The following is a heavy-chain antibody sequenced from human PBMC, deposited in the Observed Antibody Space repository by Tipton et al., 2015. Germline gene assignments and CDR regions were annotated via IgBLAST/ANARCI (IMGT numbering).Heavy chain of an antibody. J-gene: IGHJ4*02. Sequence: TLSLTCTVSGGSINFYYWTWIRQPPGKGLEWIGYISYSGSTHYNPSLKSRVAISVDTSKNQFSLTLKPVTAADTAVYYCARARGRHGGLFDSWGQGTLVTVSS. CDR2: ISYSGST. CDR3: ARARGRHGGLFDS. CDR1: GGSINFYY. D-gene: IGHD2-15*01. V-gene: IGHV4-59*01.